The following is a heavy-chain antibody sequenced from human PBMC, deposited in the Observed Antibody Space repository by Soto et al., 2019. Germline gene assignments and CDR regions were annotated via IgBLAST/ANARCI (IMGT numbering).Heavy chain of an antibody. CDR3: ARVSSAVAGNGWFDP. Sequence: ASVKVSCKASGYTFTSYGISWVRQAPGQGLEWMGWISAYNGNTNYAQKPQGRVTMTTDTSTSTAYMELRSLRSDDTAVYYCARVSSAVAGNGWFDPWGQGTLVTVSS. CDR2: ISAYNGNT. CDR1: GYTFTSYG. D-gene: IGHD6-19*01. J-gene: IGHJ5*02. V-gene: IGHV1-18*01.